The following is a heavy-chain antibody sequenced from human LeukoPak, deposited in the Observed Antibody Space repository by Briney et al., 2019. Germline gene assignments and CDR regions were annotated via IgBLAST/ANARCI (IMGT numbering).Heavy chain of an antibody. J-gene: IGHJ4*02. CDR1: GGGSFSDYY. Sequence: KASETLSLTCAVSGGGSFSDYYWTWIRQSPGKGLEWIGEIIHTGRTNYSPSLKSRLTISVDTSKNQFSLKLSSVTAADTAVYYCARGSPPCSTSCYYVGGRFDYWGQGTLVTVSS. CDR2: IIHTGRT. V-gene: IGHV4-34*01. CDR3: ARGSPPCSTSCYYVGGRFDY. D-gene: IGHD2-2*01.